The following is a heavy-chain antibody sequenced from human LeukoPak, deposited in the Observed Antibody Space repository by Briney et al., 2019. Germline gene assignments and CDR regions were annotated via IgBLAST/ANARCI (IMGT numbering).Heavy chain of an antibody. CDR3: ARVGDYSAFDI. CDR2: IYRGGTT. J-gene: IGHJ3*02. D-gene: IGHD4-17*01. CDR1: GFTVSSNY. V-gene: IGHV3-53*01. Sequence: GGSLRLSCAASGFTVSSNYMTWVRQALGKGLQWVSVIYRGGTTYYADSVKGRFTISRDTSKNTLYIQMNSLRAEDTAVYYCARVGDYSAFDIWGQGTMVTVSS.